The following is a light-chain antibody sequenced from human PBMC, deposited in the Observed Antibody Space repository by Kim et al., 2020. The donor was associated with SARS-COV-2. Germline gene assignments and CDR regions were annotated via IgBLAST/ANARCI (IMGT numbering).Light chain of an antibody. V-gene: IGKV4-1*01. CDR2: WAS. CDR1: QTILYSSNNTNY. J-gene: IGKJ1*01. Sequence: ATINCKSSQTILYSSNNTNYLAWFQQKPGQPPKLIIYWASTRESGVPDRFSGSGSGTDFTLTISSLQAEDVAVYYCHQYYSAPWTFGQGTKVDIK. CDR3: HQYYSAPWT.